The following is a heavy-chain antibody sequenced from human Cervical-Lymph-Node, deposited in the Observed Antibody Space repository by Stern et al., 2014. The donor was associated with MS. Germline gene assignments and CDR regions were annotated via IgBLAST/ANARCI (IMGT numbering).Heavy chain of an antibody. Sequence: QVQLQESGPGLVKPSETLSLTCTVSGGSISTSNYYWGWIRQPPGKGLEWIGSIYYSGSTYYNPSLKSRVTIFVDTSKNPFSLKGSSVTAADTAVYYCARLGVRWFEDLYWGQGTLVTVSS. V-gene: IGHV4-39*01. CDR3: ARLGVRWFEDLY. D-gene: IGHD3-10*01. CDR1: GGSISTSNYY. CDR2: IYYSGST. J-gene: IGHJ4*02.